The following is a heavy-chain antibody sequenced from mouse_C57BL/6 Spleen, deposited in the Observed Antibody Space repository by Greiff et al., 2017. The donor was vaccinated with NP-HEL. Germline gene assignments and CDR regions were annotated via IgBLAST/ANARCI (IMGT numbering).Heavy chain of an antibody. V-gene: IGHV1-39*01. CDR3: ESPYYSNYEGFAY. Sequence: EVQLQQSGPELVKPGASVKISCKASGYSFTDYNMNWVKQSNGKSLEWIGVINPNYGTTSYNQKFKGKATLTVDQSSSTAYMQLNSLTSEDSAVYYCESPYYSNYEGFAYWDQGTLVTVSA. CDR1: GYSFTDYN. CDR2: INPNYGTT. D-gene: IGHD2-5*01. J-gene: IGHJ3*01.